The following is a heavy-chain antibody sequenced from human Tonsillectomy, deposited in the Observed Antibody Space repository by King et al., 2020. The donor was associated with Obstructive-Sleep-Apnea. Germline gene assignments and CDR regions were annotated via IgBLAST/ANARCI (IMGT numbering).Heavy chain of an antibody. CDR1: GVSISSGDYY. CDR2: IYYSGST. CDR3: ARDLRYFDWLLETTSFYFDY. D-gene: IGHD3-9*01. J-gene: IGHJ4*02. V-gene: IGHV4-30-4*01. Sequence: QLQESGPGLVKPSQTLSLTCTVSGVSISSGDYYWSWIRQPPGKGLEWIGYIYYSGSTYYNPSLKMRVTISVDTSTHQFSLKLSSVTAADTAVYYCARDLRYFDWLLETTSFYFDYWGQGTLVTVSS.